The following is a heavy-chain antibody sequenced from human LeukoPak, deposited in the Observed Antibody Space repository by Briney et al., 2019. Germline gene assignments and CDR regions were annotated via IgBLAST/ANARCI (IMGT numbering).Heavy chain of an antibody. CDR3: ARGWGGIAVAGSFDY. J-gene: IGHJ4*02. CDR2: IYYSGST. Sequence: PSETLSLTCTVSGGSISSYYWSWIRQPPGKGLEWIGYIYYSGSTNYNPSLTSRVTISVDTSKNQFSLKLNSVTAADTAVYYCARGWGGIAVAGSFDYWGQGTLVTVSS. D-gene: IGHD6-19*01. CDR1: GGSISSYY. V-gene: IGHV4-59*01.